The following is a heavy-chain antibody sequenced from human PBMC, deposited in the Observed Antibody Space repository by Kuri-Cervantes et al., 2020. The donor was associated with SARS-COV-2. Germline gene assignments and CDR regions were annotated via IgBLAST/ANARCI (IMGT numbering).Heavy chain of an antibody. V-gene: IGHV3-33*08. CDR2: IWYDGSNK. D-gene: IGHD2-2*01. J-gene: IGHJ4*02. CDR1: GFSLNNFG. Sequence: GESLKISCAASGFSLNNFGIHWVRQAPGKGLEWVAVIWYDGSNKYYADSVKGRFTISRDNSKNTLYLQMNSLRAEDTAVYYCARDLVPAAMLDYWGQGTLVTVSS. CDR3: ARDLVPAAMLDY.